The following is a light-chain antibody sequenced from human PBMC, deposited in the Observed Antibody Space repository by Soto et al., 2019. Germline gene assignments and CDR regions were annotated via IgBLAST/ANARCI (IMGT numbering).Light chain of an antibody. CDR2: GAS. CDR1: QSVYSNY. V-gene: IGKV3-20*01. J-gene: IGKJ3*01. CDR3: QQYGSSPLT. Sequence: ERVLTQSPGPLSLSPGEIATLSCSASQSVYSNYLAWYQQKPSQSPRLLMYGASTRVTGIPDRFSGSASGTDFTLTISRLEPEDFAVYYCQQYGSSPLTFGAGTKVDI.